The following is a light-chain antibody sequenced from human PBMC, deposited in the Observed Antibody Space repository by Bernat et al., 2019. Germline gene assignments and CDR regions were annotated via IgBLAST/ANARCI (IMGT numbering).Light chain of an antibody. J-gene: IGLJ2*01. CDR2: GNS. Sequence: QSVLTQPPSVSGAPGQRVTISCTGSSSNIGAGYDVHWYQQLPGTAPKLLIYGNSNRPSGVPDRFSGSKSGTSGSLAITGLQAEDEADYYCQSYDSSLGGSMVFGGGTKLTVL. CDR1: SSNIGAGYD. CDR3: QSYDSSLGGSMV. V-gene: IGLV1-40*01.